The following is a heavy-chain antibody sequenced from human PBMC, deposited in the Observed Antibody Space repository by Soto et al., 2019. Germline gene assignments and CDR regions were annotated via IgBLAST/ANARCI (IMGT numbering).Heavy chain of an antibody. CDR2: INPSGGST. V-gene: IGHV1-46*01. J-gene: IGHJ6*02. Sequence: ASVKVSCKASGYTFTSYYMHWVRQAPGQGLEWKGIINPSGGSTSYAQKFQGRVTMTRDTSTSTVYMELSSLRSEDTAVYYCARVRPTSDYDFWSGYYTSRLYYYGMDVWGQGTTVTVSS. CDR1: GYTFTSYY. CDR3: ARVRPTSDYDFWSGYYTSRLYYYGMDV. D-gene: IGHD3-3*01.